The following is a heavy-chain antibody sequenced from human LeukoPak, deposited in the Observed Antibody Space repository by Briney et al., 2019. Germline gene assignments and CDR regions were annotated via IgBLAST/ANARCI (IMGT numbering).Heavy chain of an antibody. D-gene: IGHD3-22*01. J-gene: IGHJ4*02. CDR2: ISAYNGNT. Sequence: ASVNVSCKASGYIFTSYGISWVRQAPGQGLEWMGWISAYNGNTNYAQKFQGRVTMTTDTSTSTAYMELRSLRSDDAAVYYCARVEVYYDSSGLPDYWGQGTVVTVSS. CDR1: GYIFTSYG. V-gene: IGHV1-18*01. CDR3: ARVEVYYDSSGLPDY.